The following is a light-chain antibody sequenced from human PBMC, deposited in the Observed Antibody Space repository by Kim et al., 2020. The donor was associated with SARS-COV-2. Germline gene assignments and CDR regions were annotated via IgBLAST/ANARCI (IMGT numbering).Light chain of an antibody. CDR2: KTD. CDR1: YSNIGRNY. CDR3: SVWDIGLSGWL. Sequence: GQTVTLSCSGSYSNIGRNYVYWFQQVPGTAPKLLIYKTDQRPSGVPDRLSGSKSGTSASLAIIGLRSEDEADYYCSVWDIGLSGWLFGGGTQLTVL. V-gene: IGLV1-47*01. J-gene: IGLJ3*02.